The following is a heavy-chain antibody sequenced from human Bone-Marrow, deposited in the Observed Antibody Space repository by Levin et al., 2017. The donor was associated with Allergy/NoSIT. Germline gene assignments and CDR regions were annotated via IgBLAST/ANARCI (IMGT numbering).Heavy chain of an antibody. CDR2: IYYSGST. D-gene: IGHD3-9*01. V-gene: IGHV4-39*01. CDR1: GGSISSSSYY. J-gene: IGHJ5*02. Sequence: TSETLSLTCTVSGGSISSSSYYWGWIRQPPGKGLEWIGSIYYSGSTYYNPSLKSRVTISVDTSKNQFSLKLSSVTAADTAVYYCARYYDILTGHDPWGQGTLVTVSS. CDR3: ARYYDILTGHDP.